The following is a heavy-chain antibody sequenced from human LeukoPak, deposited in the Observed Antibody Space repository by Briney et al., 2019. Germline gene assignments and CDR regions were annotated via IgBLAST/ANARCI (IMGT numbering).Heavy chain of an antibody. J-gene: IGHJ4*02. CDR1: GYSISSGYF. Sequence: SETLSLTCAVSGYSISSGYFWGWIRQPPGKGLEWIGSIYHSGSTYYNPSLKSRVTISVDTSKNQFSLKLSSVTAADTAVYYCARASSSGWGFRDYWSQGTLVTVSS. V-gene: IGHV4-38-2*01. CDR3: ARASSSGWGFRDY. D-gene: IGHD6-19*01. CDR2: IYHSGST.